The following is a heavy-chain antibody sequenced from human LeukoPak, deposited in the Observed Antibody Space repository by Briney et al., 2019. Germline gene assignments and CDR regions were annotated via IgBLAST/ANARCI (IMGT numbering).Heavy chain of an antibody. CDR1: GGSISSDY. CDR3: ARTVSSGTLGY. D-gene: IGHD1-26*01. CDR2: ISYSGST. V-gene: IGHV4-59*01. J-gene: IGHJ4*02. Sequence: SETLSLTCTVSGGSISSDYWSWVRQPPGKGLEWIGYISYSGSTKYNPSLGSRLTISADTSKNQFSLRLNSVTAADTAVYYCARTVSSGTLGYWGQGTLVTVSS.